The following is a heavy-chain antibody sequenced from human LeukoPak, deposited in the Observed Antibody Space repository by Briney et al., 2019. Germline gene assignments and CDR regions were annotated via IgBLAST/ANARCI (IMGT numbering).Heavy chain of an antibody. CDR3: AKGGYRSSTSLQNWFDS. J-gene: IGHJ5*01. V-gene: IGHV3-23*01. Sequence: PGGSLRLSCAASGFTFSSYAMNWVRQAPGKGLEWVSSISGSAETTFYADSLKGRFTISRDNSKNTLYLQMNSLRAEDTAVYYCAKGGYRSSTSLQNWFDSWGQGTLVTVSS. CDR2: ISGSAETT. D-gene: IGHD2-2*01. CDR1: GFTFSSYA.